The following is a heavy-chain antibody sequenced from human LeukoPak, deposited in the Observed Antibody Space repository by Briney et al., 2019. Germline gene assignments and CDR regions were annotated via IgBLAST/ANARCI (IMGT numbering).Heavy chain of an antibody. V-gene: IGHV3-23*01. Sequence: PGGSLRLSCAASGFTFSSYALSWVRQAPGKELEWVSGIRTNGGSTYHADSVKGRFTISRDNSKNTLYLQMNSLRADDTAVYYCAKRKGSGNQERTFDYWGQGTLVTISS. CDR2: IRTNGGST. J-gene: IGHJ4*02. CDR3: AKRKGSGNQERTFDY. D-gene: IGHD1-14*01. CDR1: GFTFSSYA.